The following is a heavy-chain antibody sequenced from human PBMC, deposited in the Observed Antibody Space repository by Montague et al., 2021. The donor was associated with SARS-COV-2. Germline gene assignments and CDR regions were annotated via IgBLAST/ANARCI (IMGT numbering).Heavy chain of an antibody. V-gene: IGHV2-70*17. D-gene: IGHD3-22*01. CDR1: GFSLNTGGMC. CDR3: ARTTLTTTVSEYMDY. Sequence: PALVKPTQTLTLTCTFSGFSLNTGGMCVSWIRQPPGKALEWLARIDWDDDKFYSTSLKTRLTISKDTSRNQVVLTLANMDPVDTATYYCARTTLTTTVSEYMDYWGRGTLVTVSS. CDR2: IDWDDDK. J-gene: IGHJ4*02.